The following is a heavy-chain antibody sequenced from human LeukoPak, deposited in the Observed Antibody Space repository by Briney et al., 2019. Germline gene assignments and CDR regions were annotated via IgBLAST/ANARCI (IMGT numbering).Heavy chain of an antibody. CDR1: GFTFSTYG. V-gene: IGHV3-21*01. CDR3: ARGGTGEVPFDY. Sequence: PGGSLRLSCAASGFTFSTYGMNWVRQAPGKGLEWVSSISSSGTYIYYADSVKGRFTISRDNAKNSLYLQMNSLRVEDTAVYYCARGGTGEVPFDYWGQGTLVTVSS. CDR2: ISSSGTYI. J-gene: IGHJ4*02. D-gene: IGHD7-27*01.